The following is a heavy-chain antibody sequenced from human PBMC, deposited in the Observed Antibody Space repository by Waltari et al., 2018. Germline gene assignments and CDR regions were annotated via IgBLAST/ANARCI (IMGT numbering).Heavy chain of an antibody. CDR1: GYSISSGYY. CDR3: ARVYYYDSSGYLHDY. D-gene: IGHD3-22*01. CDR2: IYHGGSN. V-gene: IGHV4-38-2*01. J-gene: IGHJ4*02. Sequence: QVQLQESGPGLVKPSETLSLTCAVSGYSISSGYYWGWIRQPPGKGLEWIGSIYHGGSNYYNPSLKSRVTISVDTSKNQVSLKLSSVTAADTAVYFCARVYYYDSSGYLHDYWGQGTLVTVSS.